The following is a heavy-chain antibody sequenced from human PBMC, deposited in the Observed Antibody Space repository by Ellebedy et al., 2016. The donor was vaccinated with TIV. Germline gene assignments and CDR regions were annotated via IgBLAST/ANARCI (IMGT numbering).Heavy chain of an antibody. D-gene: IGHD6-13*01. CDR1: GFTFSNAW. V-gene: IGHV3-15*07. Sequence: GESLKISXAASGFTFSNAWMNWVRQAPGKGLEWVGRIKSKTDGGTTDYAAPVKGRFTISRDDSKNTLYLQMNSLKTEDTAVYYCTTEPPGYFDAFDIWGQGTMVTVSS. J-gene: IGHJ3*02. CDR2: IKSKTDGGTT. CDR3: TTEPPGYFDAFDI.